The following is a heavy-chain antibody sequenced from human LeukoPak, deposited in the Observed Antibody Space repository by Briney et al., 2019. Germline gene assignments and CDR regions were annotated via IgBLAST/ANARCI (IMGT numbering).Heavy chain of an antibody. V-gene: IGHV1-69*05. J-gene: IGHJ5*02. CDR3: ARNLGPNTGLDP. CDR1: GGTFSSYA. Sequence: ASVKVSRKASGGTFSSYAISWVRQAPGRGLEWMGGIIPIFGTANYAQKFQGRVTITTDESTNTAYMELSSLRSEDTAVYYCARNLGPNTGLDPWGQGTLVTVSS. CDR2: IIPIFGTA. D-gene: IGHD3-16*01.